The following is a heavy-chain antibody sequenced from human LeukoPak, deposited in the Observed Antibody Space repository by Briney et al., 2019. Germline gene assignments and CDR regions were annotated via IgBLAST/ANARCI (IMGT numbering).Heavy chain of an antibody. D-gene: IGHD3-22*01. CDR1: GYNFTSYW. CDR3: ARGEYYYNKGREFDI. J-gene: IGHJ3*02. Sequence: PGESLKISCKGSGYNFTSYWIGWVRQLPGEGLEWMGIIWPGDSDTRYSPSFEGQVTISADKTISTAYLQWSSLKASETAMYYCARGEYYYNKGREFDIWGQGTMVTVSS. CDR2: IWPGDSDT. V-gene: IGHV5-51*01.